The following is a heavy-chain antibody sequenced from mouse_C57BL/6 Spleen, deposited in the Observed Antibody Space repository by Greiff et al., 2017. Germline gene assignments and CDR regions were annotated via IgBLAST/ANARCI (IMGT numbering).Heavy chain of an antibody. Sequence: EVKVEESEGGLVQPGSSMKLSCTASGFTFSDYYMAWVRQVPEKGLEWVANINYDGSSTYYLDSLKSRFIISRDNAKNILYLQMSSLKSEDTATYYCARDQGPYDYYAMDYWGQGTSVTVSS. J-gene: IGHJ4*01. CDR1: GFTFSDYY. V-gene: IGHV5-16*01. CDR3: ARDQGPYDYYAMDY. CDR2: INYDGSST. D-gene: IGHD6-5*01.